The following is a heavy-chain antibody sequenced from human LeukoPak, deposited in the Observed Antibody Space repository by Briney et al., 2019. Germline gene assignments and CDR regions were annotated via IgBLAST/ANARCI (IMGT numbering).Heavy chain of an antibody. CDR1: GFSFSSYA. D-gene: IGHD6-19*01. Sequence: GGSLRVSCAASGFSFSSYAMTWVRQAPGKGLEWVSVISGSGDSTYYADSVKGRFTISRGNSKNTLYLQMNSLRAEDTVVYYCTKSVFSGSGWYDYWGQGTLVTGSS. V-gene: IGHV3-23*01. CDR3: TKSVFSGSGWYDY. CDR2: ISGSGDST. J-gene: IGHJ4*02.